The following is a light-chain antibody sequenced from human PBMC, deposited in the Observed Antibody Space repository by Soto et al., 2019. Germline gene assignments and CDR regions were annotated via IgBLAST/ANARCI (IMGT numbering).Light chain of an antibody. Sequence: DVHMTQSPSPLSASVGYRFTITCRASQSISSYLNWYQQKPGKAPKLLIYAASSLQSGVPSRFSGSGSGTDFTLTISSLQPEDFETYYCQQSYSTSWTFGQGTKVDIK. V-gene: IGKV1-39*01. CDR2: AAS. CDR1: QSISSY. J-gene: IGKJ1*01. CDR3: QQSYSTSWT.